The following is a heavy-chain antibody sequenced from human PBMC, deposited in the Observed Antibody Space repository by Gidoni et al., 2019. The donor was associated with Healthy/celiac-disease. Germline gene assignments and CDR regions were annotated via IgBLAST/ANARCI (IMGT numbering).Heavy chain of an antibody. V-gene: IGHV3-21*01. CDR1: GFTFSSYS. CDR3: ASEYSSSWYGD. J-gene: IGHJ4*02. D-gene: IGHD6-13*01. Sequence: EVQLVESGGGLVTPGGSLRLSCAASGFTFSSYSMNWVRQAPGKGLEWVSSISSSSSYRYYADSVKGRFTISRDNAKNSLYLQMNSLRAEDTAVYYCASEYSSSWYGDWGQGTLVTVSS. CDR2: ISSSSSYR.